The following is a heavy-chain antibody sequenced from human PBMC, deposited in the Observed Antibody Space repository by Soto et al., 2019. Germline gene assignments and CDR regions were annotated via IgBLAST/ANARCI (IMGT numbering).Heavy chain of an antibody. CDR2: IYTTGTT. CDR3: ARDESSSWYGNWFDP. J-gene: IGHJ5*02. V-gene: IGHV4-4*07. Sequence: ASETLSLTCTVSGGSISGYYWSWIRQPAGKGLEWIGRIYTTGTTNYNPSLKSRVTMSVDTSRSQFSLKLTSVTAADTAVYYCARDESSSWYGNWFDPWGQGTLVTVSS. CDR1: GGSISGYY. D-gene: IGHD6-13*01.